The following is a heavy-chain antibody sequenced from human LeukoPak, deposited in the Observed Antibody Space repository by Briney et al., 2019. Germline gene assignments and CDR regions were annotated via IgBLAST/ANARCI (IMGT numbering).Heavy chain of an antibody. D-gene: IGHD1-26*01. Sequence: SETLSLACAVYGGSFSGYYWSWIRQPPGKGLEWIGEINHSGSTNYNPSLKSRVTISVDTSKNQFSLKLSSVTAADTAVYYCARSLWYSGYMWGQGTLVTVSS. V-gene: IGHV4-34*01. CDR3: ARSLWYSGYM. CDR2: INHSGST. CDR1: GGSFSGYY. J-gene: IGHJ4*02.